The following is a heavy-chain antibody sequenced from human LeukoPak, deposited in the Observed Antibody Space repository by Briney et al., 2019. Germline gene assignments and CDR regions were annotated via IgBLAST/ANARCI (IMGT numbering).Heavy chain of an antibody. J-gene: IGHJ4*02. CDR3: AVVVPTPRKYSTGWSNDF. V-gene: IGHV4-34*01. CDR1: GESCSGYF. D-gene: IGHD6-19*01. Sequence: SEKLSFNCAVNGESCSGYFWSWIRLPPGKGLEWIGEINHSGTTNDNPFLKSGVTISIATSQNTFSLKLSSVTAADTAVYYCAVVVPTPRKYSTGWSNDFWGQGTLVTVSS. CDR2: INHSGTT.